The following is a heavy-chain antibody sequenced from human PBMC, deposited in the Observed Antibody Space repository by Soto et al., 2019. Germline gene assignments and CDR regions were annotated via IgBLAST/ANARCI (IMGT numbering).Heavy chain of an antibody. CDR3: ARQRTGDYNDLDFDY. CDR1: GFTFSDYY. D-gene: IGHD3-3*01. J-gene: IGHJ4*01. V-gene: IGHV3-11*01. CDR2: ISDRGIDT. Sequence: QVQLVESGGGLVKPGGSLRLSCAASGFTFSDYYLSWIRQAPGKGLEWLSYISDRGIDTYYADSVKGRFTISRDNAKNSLYLQMDSLRAGDTAVYYCARQRTGDYNDLDFDYWGHGTLVTVSS.